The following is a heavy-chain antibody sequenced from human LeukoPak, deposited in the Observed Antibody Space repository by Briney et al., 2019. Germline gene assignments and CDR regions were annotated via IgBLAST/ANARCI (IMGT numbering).Heavy chain of an antibody. CDR3: ARSQSIAVAGIGRPQSYYYGMDV. Sequence: ASVKVSCKASGYTFTSYDINWERQATGQGLEWMGWMNPNSDNTGYAQKFQGRVTMTRNTSISTVYMELSSLRSEDSAVYCCARSQSIAVAGIGRPQSYYYGMDVWGQGTTVTVSS. D-gene: IGHD6-13*01. CDR1: GYTFTSYD. V-gene: IGHV1-8*01. CDR2: MNPNSDNT. J-gene: IGHJ6*02.